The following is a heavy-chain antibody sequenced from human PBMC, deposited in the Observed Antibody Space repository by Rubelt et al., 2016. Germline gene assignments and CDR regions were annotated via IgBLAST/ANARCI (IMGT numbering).Heavy chain of an antibody. Sequence: EVQLVESEGGLVQPGGSLRLSCAASGFTFRSYVMSWVRQAPGKGLEWVSGMSGSGGNTYYADSVKGRFTISRDNSKNTLYLQMNSLRAEDTAVYYFAKDYDYYGSDYWGQGTLVTVSS. CDR1: GFTFRSYV. J-gene: IGHJ4*02. CDR2: MSGSGGNT. V-gene: IGHV3-23*04. CDR3: AKDYDYYGSDY. D-gene: IGHD3-10*01.